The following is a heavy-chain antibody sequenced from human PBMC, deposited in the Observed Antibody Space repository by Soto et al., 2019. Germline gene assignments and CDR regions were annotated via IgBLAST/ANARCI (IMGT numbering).Heavy chain of an antibody. V-gene: IGHV3-30*03. J-gene: IGHJ3*02. CDR3: ARDLSGNDAFDI. Sequence: HPGGSLRLSCVASGFIFNSYGMHWVRQAPGKGLEWVAVISYDGSNKYYADSVKGRFTISRDNSKNTLYLQMNSLRAEDTAVYYCARDLSGNDAFDIWGQGKMVTVPS. CDR2: ISYDGSNK. CDR1: GFIFNSYG. D-gene: IGHD7-27*01.